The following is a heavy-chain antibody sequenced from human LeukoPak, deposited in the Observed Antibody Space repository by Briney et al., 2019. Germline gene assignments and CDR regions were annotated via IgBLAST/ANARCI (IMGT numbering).Heavy chain of an antibody. D-gene: IGHD3-3*01. CDR3: ARSVKRYRWSGYYYFDY. V-gene: IGHV3-48*01. Sequence: PGGSLRLSCAAPGFTFSSYSMNWVRQAPGKGLEWVSYISSSSSTIYYADSVKGRFTISRDNAKNSLYLQMNSLRAEDTAVYYCARSVKRYRWSGYYYFDYWGQGTLVTVSS. CDR1: GFTFSSYS. J-gene: IGHJ4*02. CDR2: ISSSSSTI.